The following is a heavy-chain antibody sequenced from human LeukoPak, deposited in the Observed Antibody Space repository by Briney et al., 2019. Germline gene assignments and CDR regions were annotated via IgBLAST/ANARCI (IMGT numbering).Heavy chain of an antibody. V-gene: IGHV3-23*01. CDR1: GFTFSSSA. D-gene: IGHD5-24*01. CDR3: AKSGYNRFDY. J-gene: IGHJ4*02. Sequence: PGGSLRLSCAACGFTFSSSAMSWVRQAPGKGLEWVSSISGSGSGGSTYYADSVKGRFTISRDNSKNTLYLQMNSLIAEDTAVYYCAKSGYNRFDYWGQGTRVTVSS. CDR2: ISGSGSGGST.